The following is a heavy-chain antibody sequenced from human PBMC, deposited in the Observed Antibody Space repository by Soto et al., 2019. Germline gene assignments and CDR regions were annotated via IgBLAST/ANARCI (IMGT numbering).Heavy chain of an antibody. CDR1: GFTFSNAW. CDR2: IKSKTDGGTT. Sequence: ESGGGLVKPGGSLRLSCAASGFTFSNAWMNWVRQAPGKGLEWVGRIKSKTDGGTTDYAAPVKGRFTISRDDSKNTLYLQMNSLKTEDTAVYYCTTYGFRDSYGESLDYWGQGTLVTVSS. D-gene: IGHD5-18*01. CDR3: TTYGFRDSYGESLDY. V-gene: IGHV3-15*07. J-gene: IGHJ4*02.